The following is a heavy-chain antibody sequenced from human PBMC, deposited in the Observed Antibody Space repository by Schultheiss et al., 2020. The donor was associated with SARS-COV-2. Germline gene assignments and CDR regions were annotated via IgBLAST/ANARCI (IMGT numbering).Heavy chain of an antibody. V-gene: IGHV3-15*01. CDR2: IKSKTDGGTT. J-gene: IGHJ4*02. CDR1: GFTFSDYY. CDR3: ARGRGSNYINDY. D-gene: IGHD4-11*01. Sequence: GESLKISCAASGFTFSDYYMSWIRQAPGKGLEWVGRIKSKTDGGTTDYAAPVKGRFTISRDDSKNTLYLQMNSLRAEDTAVYYCARGRGSNYINDYWGQGTLVTVSS.